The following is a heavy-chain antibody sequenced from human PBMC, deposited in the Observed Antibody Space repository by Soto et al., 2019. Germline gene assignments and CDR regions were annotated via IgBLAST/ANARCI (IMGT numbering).Heavy chain of an antibody. CDR2: IAPGNGNT. CDR3: AKGSRMWTPDY. Sequence: QFQLVQSGAEVKKPGASVKVFCKASGYTFTDYAIHWVRQAPGQRLELMGWIAPGNGNTKYSQNFQGRVTITRDTSATTAYMELSSLRSEDTAVYYCAKGSRMWTPDYWGQGTLVTVSS. D-gene: IGHD2-21*01. CDR1: GYTFTDYA. V-gene: IGHV1-3*01. J-gene: IGHJ4*02.